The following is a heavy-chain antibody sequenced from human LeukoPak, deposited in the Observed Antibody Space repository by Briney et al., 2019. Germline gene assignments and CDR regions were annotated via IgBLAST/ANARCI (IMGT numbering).Heavy chain of an antibody. CDR3: ARGQRVRETLGGY. CDR2: MNPNSGNT. V-gene: IGHV1-8*01. D-gene: IGHD3-10*01. J-gene: IGHJ4*02. Sequence: ASVEVSCKASGYTFTSYDINWVRQATGQGLEWMGWMNPNSGNTGYAQKLQGRVTMTRNTSISTAYMELSSLRSEDTAVYYCARGQRVRETLGGYWGQGTLVTVSS. CDR1: GYTFTSYD.